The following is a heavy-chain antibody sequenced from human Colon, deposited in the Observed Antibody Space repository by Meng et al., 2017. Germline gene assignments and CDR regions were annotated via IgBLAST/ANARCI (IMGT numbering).Heavy chain of an antibody. V-gene: IGHV4-4*03. CDR3: ARVHNWQWPRELDY. Sequence: AQAQGVGPGIGEARGTLDFNWHVSDDADSSYIWGTWDRQPPGKGVEWIGEINRHGNTNHNPSLKSRATMLVDKSKNQVSLNVSSVTAADTAVYYCARVHNWQWPRELDYWGQGTLVTVSS. D-gene: IGHD6-19*01. J-gene: IGHJ4*02. CDR2: INRHGNT. CDR1: DDADSSYIW.